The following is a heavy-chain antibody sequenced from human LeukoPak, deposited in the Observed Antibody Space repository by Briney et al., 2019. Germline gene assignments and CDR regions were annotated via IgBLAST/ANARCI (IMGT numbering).Heavy chain of an antibody. D-gene: IGHD6-13*01. CDR3: AGQRRVGPYSSSWYGVYYYYMDV. J-gene: IGHJ6*03. CDR2: IYPGDSDT. Sequence: GESLKISCKSSGYSFTNYWIGWVRQMPGKGLEWMGIIYPGDSDTRYSPSFQGQVTISADKSISTANLQGSSLKASETARYYCAGQRRVGPYSSSWYGVYYYYMDVWGKGTTVTVSS. V-gene: IGHV5-51*01. CDR1: GYSFTNYW.